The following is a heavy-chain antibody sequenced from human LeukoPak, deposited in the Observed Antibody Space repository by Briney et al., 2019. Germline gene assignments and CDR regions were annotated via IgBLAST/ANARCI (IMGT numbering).Heavy chain of an antibody. CDR1: GFRFEDHG. Sequence: PGGSLRLSCAASGFRFEDHGMSWVRQGPGKGLEWVSGINWNGGSTGYGDSVKGRFTISRDNAKNSLYLQMNSLRAEDTALYYCAGGDRNGWYFDYWGQAVLVTVS. CDR3: AGGDRNGWYFDY. CDR2: INWNGGST. V-gene: IGHV3-20*04. J-gene: IGHJ4*02. D-gene: IGHD6-19*01.